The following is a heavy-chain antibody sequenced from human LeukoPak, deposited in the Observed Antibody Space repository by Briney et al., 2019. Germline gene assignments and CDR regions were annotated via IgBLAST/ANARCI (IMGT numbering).Heavy chain of an antibody. J-gene: IGHJ4*02. CDR2: ISYDGSNK. CDR1: GFTFSSYA. CDR3: ARSPLIAAAEIDY. Sequence: SGRSLRLSCAASGFTFSSYAMHWVRQAPGKGLEWVAVISYDGSNKYYADSVKGRFTISRDNSKNTLYLQMNSLRAEDTAVYYCARSPLIAAAEIDYWGQGTLVTVSS. D-gene: IGHD6-13*01. V-gene: IGHV3-30-3*01.